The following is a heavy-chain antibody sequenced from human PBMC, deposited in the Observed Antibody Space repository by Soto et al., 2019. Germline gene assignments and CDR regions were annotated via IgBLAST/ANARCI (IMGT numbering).Heavy chain of an antibody. J-gene: IGHJ5*02. CDR1: GDTSTIYT. CDR2: IVPTLRLT. V-gene: IGHV1-69*02. CDR3: AADKFGAGRVGVRS. Sequence: VQLVQSGAEVKKPGASLRVSCETSGDTSTIYTITWVRQAPGQGLQWIGRIVPTLRLTNYAQEFQGRLTRTTTHIELTSRTSEDTAVYFCAADKFGAGRVGVRSWGQGTLVTVSS. D-gene: IGHD3-10*01.